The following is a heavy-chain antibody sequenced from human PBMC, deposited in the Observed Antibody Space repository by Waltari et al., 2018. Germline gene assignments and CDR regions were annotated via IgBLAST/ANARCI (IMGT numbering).Heavy chain of an antibody. Sequence: EVQLVEPGGGLVQPGGSLRVACGASGFTLGSLEMIWVRQAPGKGLEWVSYITTSDRSIYYADSVKGRFTISRDNAKNSLYLQMNSLRAEDTAVYYCARVGGYYYYYMDVWGKGTTVTVSS. CDR1: GFTLGSLE. V-gene: IGHV3-48*03. CDR2: ITTSDRSI. CDR3: ARVGGYYYYYMDV. J-gene: IGHJ6*03. D-gene: IGHD3-16*01.